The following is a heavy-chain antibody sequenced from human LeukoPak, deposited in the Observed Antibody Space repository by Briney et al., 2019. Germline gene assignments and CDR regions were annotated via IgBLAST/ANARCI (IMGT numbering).Heavy chain of an antibody. Sequence: GGSLRLSCAASGFTFSSYAMSWVRQAPGKGLEWVSAISGSGGSTYYADSVKGRFTISRDNSKNTLYLQMNSLRAEDTAVYYCAKAPRTAAGTYNGMDVWGQGTTGTVSS. D-gene: IGHD6-13*01. J-gene: IGHJ6*02. CDR2: ISGSGGST. V-gene: IGHV3-23*01. CDR1: GFTFSSYA. CDR3: AKAPRTAAGTYNGMDV.